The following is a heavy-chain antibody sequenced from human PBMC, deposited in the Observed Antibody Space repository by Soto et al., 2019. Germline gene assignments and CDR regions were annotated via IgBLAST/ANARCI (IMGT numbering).Heavy chain of an antibody. CDR2: ISSSSSYI. J-gene: IGHJ6*03. Sequence: EVQLVESGGGLVKPGGSLRLSCAASGFTFSSYSMNWVRQAPGKGLEWVSSISSSSSYIYYADSVKGRFTISRDNAKNSLYLQRNSLRAEATAVYYCAGSSSRGYYYCYMDVWGKGTTVTVSS. CDR3: AGSSSRGYYYCYMDV. D-gene: IGHD6-6*01. V-gene: IGHV3-21*01. CDR1: GFTFSSYS.